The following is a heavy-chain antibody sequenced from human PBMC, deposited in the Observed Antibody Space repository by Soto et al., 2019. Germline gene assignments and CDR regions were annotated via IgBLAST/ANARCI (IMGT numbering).Heavy chain of an antibody. Sequence: SETLSLTCTVSGGSISSYYWSWIRQPPGKGLEWIGYIYYSGSTNYNPSLKSRVTISVDTSKDQFSLKLSSVTAADTAVYYCAREYCSSTSCPPSRRQFDPWGQGTLVTVSS. CDR1: GGSISSYY. J-gene: IGHJ5*02. D-gene: IGHD2-2*01. V-gene: IGHV4-59*01. CDR2: IYYSGST. CDR3: AREYCSSTSCPPSRRQFDP.